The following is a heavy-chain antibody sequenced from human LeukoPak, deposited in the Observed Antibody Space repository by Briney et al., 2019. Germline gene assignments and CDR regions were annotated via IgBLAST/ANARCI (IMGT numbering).Heavy chain of an antibody. CDR2: ISFDGGNK. J-gene: IGHJ4*02. V-gene: IGHV3-30-3*01. Sequence: GGSLRLSCAASGFTFSDYYMSWIRQAPGKGLEWVAVISFDGGNKFYADSVKGRFSISRDNSKNTLYLQMNSLGLDDTAVYFCARGRAGIAAAGFDYWGQGTLVTVSS. CDR1: GFTFSDYY. CDR3: ARGRAGIAAAGFDY. D-gene: IGHD6-13*01.